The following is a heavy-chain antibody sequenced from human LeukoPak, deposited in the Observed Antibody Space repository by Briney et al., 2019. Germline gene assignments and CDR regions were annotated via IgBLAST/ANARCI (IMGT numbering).Heavy chain of an antibody. Sequence: GGSLRLSCAASGFTFSTYAMHWVRQSPGKGLEYISAISYDGSSTYYANSVKGRFTISRDNSKNTLYLQMGSLRAEDMAVYYCAKDHCSSTSCYREYYYYYMDVWGKGTTVTVSS. V-gene: IGHV3-64*01. J-gene: IGHJ6*03. CDR1: GFTFSTYA. CDR3: AKDHCSSTSCYREYYYYYMDV. CDR2: ISYDGSST. D-gene: IGHD2-2*02.